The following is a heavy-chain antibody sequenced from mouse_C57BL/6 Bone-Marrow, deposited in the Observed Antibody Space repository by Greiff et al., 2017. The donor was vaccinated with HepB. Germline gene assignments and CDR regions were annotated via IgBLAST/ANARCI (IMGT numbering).Heavy chain of an antibody. D-gene: IGHD3-3*01. V-gene: IGHV1-81*01. J-gene: IGHJ2*01. CDR2: IYPRSGNT. CDR1: GYTFTSYG. CDR3: AIEARTGDFDY. Sequence: QVQLQQSGAELARPGASVKLSCKASGYTFTSYGISWVKQRSGQGLEWIGEIYPRSGNTYYNEKFKGKATLTADKSSSTAYMELRSLTSEDSAVYMCAIEARTGDFDYWGQGTTLTESS.